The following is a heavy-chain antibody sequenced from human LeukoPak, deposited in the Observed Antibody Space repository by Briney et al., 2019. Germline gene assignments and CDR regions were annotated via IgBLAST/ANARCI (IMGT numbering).Heavy chain of an antibody. CDR3: ARESLEMATNAFDI. CDR1: GYTFTRYY. J-gene: IGHJ3*02. CDR2: INPPSGTT. Sequence: RRASVKVSCKASGYTFTRYYIHWVRQAPGQGLEWMGTINPPSGTTTYAQKFQGGVTLTRDTATSTVYMELSSLRSEDTAFYYCARESLEMATNAFDIWGQGTMVTVSS. D-gene: IGHD5-24*01. V-gene: IGHV1-46*01.